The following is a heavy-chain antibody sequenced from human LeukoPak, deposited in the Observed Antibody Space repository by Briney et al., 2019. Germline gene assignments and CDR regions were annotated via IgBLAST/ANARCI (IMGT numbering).Heavy chain of an antibody. J-gene: IGHJ4*02. D-gene: IGHD6-13*01. CDR1: GGTFSSYA. CDR2: VNPNTGGT. CDR3: ARVGVPISTWYPIGYFDY. Sequence: ASVKVSCKASGGTFSSYAISWVRQAPGHGLEWMGWVNPNTGGTFYAQNLEGRVTMTGDTSISTGYMELSNLRSDDTAVYYCARVGVPISTWYPIGYFDYWGQGTLVTVSS. V-gene: IGHV1-2*02.